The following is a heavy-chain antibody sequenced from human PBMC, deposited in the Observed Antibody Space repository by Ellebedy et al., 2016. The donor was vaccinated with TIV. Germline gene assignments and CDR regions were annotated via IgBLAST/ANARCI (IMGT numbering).Heavy chain of an antibody. CDR2: IKQTGSEK. V-gene: IGHV3-7*01. J-gene: IGHJ4*02. CDR3: AVSSGFSDYAFDS. CDR1: GVTFSSHW. D-gene: IGHD5-12*01. Sequence: PGGSLRLSCAASGVTFSSHWMTWVRHAPGKGLEWVANIKQTGSEKYYVDSVKGRFTISRDNAKDSLHLQMNSLRAEDTAVYYCAVSSGFSDYAFDSWGQGTLVTVSS.